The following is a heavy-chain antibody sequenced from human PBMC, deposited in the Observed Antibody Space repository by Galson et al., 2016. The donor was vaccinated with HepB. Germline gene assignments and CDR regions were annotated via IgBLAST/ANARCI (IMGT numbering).Heavy chain of an antibody. CDR2: IIPIFGTA. Sequence: SVKVSCKASGGTFSSYAINWVRRAPGQGLEWMGRIIPIFGTANYAQKFQGKVTITADESTSTAYMELSSLRSEDTAVYYCARARATTGTFGYWGQGTLVTVSS. CDR1: GGTFSSYA. J-gene: IGHJ4*02. V-gene: IGHV1-69*13. D-gene: IGHD3-10*01. CDR3: ARARATTGTFGY.